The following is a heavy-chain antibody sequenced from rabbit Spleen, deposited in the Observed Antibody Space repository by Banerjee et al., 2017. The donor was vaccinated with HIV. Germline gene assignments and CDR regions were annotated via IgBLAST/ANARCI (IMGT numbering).Heavy chain of an antibody. CDR3: ARDTGSSFSTYGMDL. CDR2: IAGSGSGFT. D-gene: IGHD8-1*01. CDR1: GFSFSSRYY. V-gene: IGHV1S40*01. Sequence: QSLEESGGDLVKPGASLTLTCTASGFSFSSRYYMCWVRQAPGKGLEWIACIAGSGSGFTYSATWAKGRFTCSKTSSTTVTLQMTSLTAADTATYFCARDTGSSFSTYGMDLLGPGTLVPVS. J-gene: IGHJ6*01.